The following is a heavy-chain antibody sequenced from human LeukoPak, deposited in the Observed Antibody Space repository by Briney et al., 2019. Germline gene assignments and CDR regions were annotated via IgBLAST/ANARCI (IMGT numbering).Heavy chain of an antibody. V-gene: IGHV3-15*01. CDR1: GFTFSNAW. CDR3: TTDLGITMVRGVIIL. D-gene: IGHD3-10*01. CDR2: IKSKTDGGTT. J-gene: IGHJ4*02. Sequence: GGSLSLSCAASGFTFSNAWMSWVRQAPGKGLEWVGRIKSKTDGGTTDYAAPVKGRFTISRDDSKNTLYLQMDSLKTEDTAVYYCTTDLGITMVRGVIILWGQGTLVTVSS.